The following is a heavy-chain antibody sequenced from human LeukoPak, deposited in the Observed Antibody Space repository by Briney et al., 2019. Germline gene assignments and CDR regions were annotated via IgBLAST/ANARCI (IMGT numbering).Heavy chain of an antibody. V-gene: IGHV4-59*01. CDR3: ARGLRRDIAAAGTGGNWSDP. J-gene: IGHJ5*02. CDR2: IYYSGST. Sequence: SETLSLTCTVSGGSISSYYWSWIRQPPGKGLEWIGYIYYSGSTNYSPSLKSRVTISVDTSKNQFSLKLSSVTAADTAVYCCARGLRRDIAAAGTGGNWSDPWGQGTLVTVSS. CDR1: GGSISSYY. D-gene: IGHD6-13*01.